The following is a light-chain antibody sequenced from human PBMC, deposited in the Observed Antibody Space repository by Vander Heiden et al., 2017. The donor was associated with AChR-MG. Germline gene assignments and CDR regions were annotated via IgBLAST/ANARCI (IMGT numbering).Light chain of an antibody. CDR2: DDS. CDR1: DIGGKV. V-gene: IGLV3-21*02. CDR3: QVWDSIINHVV. J-gene: IGLJ3*02. Sequence: YVLTQAPSVSVAPGPTATVTCGGKDIGGKVVHWYRQKPGQAPVVVIYDDSDRPSGIPERFSGSNSGATATLTISRVEAGDEATYYCQVWDSIINHVVLGRGTRLTGL.